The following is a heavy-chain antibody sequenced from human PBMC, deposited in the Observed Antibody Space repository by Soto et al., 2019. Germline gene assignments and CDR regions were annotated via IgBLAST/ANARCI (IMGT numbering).Heavy chain of an antibody. CDR3: AHTGHLVDAFDF. V-gene: IGHV2-5*01. D-gene: IGHD1-1*01. CDR2: LYGNGDT. CDR1: GFSLNSDEVG. Sequence: QITLKESAPTLVKPTETLTLTCAFSGFSLNSDEVGVGWIRQPPGKALEWLALLYGNGDTRFSPSLKSRLTITKDTSANLVVLSLANVDPVDTATYYCAHTGHLVDAFDFWGQGTLVTVSS. J-gene: IGHJ3*01.